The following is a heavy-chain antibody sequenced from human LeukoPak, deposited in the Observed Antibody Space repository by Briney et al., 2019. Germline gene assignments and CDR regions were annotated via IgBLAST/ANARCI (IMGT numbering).Heavy chain of an antibody. V-gene: IGHV5-51*01. CDR2: IYPGDSDT. CDR1: GYSFTNYW. D-gene: IGHD6-13*01. CDR3: ARQTRGGIAAAGSDY. Sequence: GESLKISRKGSGYSFTNYWIGWVRQMPGKGLEWMRIIYPGDSDTRYSPSFQGQVTISADKSISTAYLQWSSLKASDSAMYYCARQTRGGIAAAGSDYWGQGTLVTVSS. J-gene: IGHJ4*02.